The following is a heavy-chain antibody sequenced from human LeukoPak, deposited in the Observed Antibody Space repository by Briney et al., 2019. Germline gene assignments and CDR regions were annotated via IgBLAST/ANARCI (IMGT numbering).Heavy chain of an antibody. J-gene: IGHJ4*02. Sequence: SETLSLTCTVSGGSISSYYWSWIRQPPGKGLEWIGYIYYSGRTTYNPSLRSRLTISVDTSTSQLSLKLSSVTAADTAVYYCARHKPTGSYPLEVWGQGTLVTVSS. CDR2: IYYSGRT. D-gene: IGHD3-10*01. CDR3: ARHKPTGSYPLEV. CDR1: GGSISSYY. V-gene: IGHV4-59*08.